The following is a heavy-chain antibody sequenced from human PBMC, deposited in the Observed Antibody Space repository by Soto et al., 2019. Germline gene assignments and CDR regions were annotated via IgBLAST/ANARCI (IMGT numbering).Heavy chain of an antibody. CDR1: GYSFTNYW. Sequence: PGESLKISCQGFGYSFTNYWIAWVRQMPGKGREWMGIIYAGDSRTRYSPSFEGQVTISADRSISTAYLQWSSLKASDTAMYYCARHSNQLLGFDYWGQGTLVSVSS. CDR3: ARHSNQLLGFDY. V-gene: IGHV5-51*01. J-gene: IGHJ4*02. CDR2: IYAGDSRT. D-gene: IGHD2-2*01.